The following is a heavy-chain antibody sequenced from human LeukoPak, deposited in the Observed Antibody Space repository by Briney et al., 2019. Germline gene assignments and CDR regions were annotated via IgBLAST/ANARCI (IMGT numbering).Heavy chain of an antibody. D-gene: IGHD3-22*01. Sequence: ASVKVSCKASGYTFTSYYMHWVRQAPGQGLEWMGIINPRGGSTSYVQKFQGRVTMTRDMSTSTVYLEMSSLRSEDTAVYYCARDDYDSSGYYHASLIDYWGQGTLVTVSS. J-gene: IGHJ4*02. CDR3: ARDDYDSSGYYHASLIDY. CDR2: INPRGGST. V-gene: IGHV1-46*01. CDR1: GYTFTSYY.